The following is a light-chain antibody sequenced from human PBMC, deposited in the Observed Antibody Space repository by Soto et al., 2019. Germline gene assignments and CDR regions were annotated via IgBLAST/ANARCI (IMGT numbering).Light chain of an antibody. V-gene: IGKV1-39*01. CDR3: QQSYSTLLIT. CDR2: AAS. J-gene: IGKJ5*01. CDR1: QSISSY. Sequence: DTQMTQSPSSLSASVGDRVTITCRASQSISSYLNWYQQKPGKAPKLLIYAASSLQSGVPSRFSGSGSGTDFTLTISSLQPEDFATYYCQQSYSTLLITFGQGTRLEIK.